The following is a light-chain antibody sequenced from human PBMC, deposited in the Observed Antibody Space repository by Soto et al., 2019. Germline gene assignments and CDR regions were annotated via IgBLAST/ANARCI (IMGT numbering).Light chain of an antibody. CDR2: EVN. CDR3: CSFAGSGTGV. CDR1: SSDIGSYNF. V-gene: IGLV2-23*02. Sequence: QSALTQPASVSGSPGQSIALSCSGASSDIGSYNFVSWYQQHPGKAPKLMISEVNKRPSGISNRFSGSKSGNTASLTISGLQAEDEADYYCCSFAGSGTGVFGTGTKLTVL. J-gene: IGLJ1*01.